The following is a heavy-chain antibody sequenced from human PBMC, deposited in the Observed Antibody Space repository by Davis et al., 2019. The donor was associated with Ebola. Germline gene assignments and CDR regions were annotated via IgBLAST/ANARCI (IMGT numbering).Heavy chain of an antibody. CDR1: GFTFGSYL. D-gene: IGHD3-10*01. Sequence: HTGGSLRLSCAASGFTFGSYLMHWVRQVPGKGLVWVSRIETDVSLTSPTQNSSPTLYADSVKGRFTISRDSARNMLYLQMDNLRADDTAIYYCARGGNFGSGNYPDYWGQGTLVTVSS. CDR2: IETDVSLT. CDR3: ARGGNFGSGNYPDY. J-gene: IGHJ4*02. V-gene: IGHV3-74*01.